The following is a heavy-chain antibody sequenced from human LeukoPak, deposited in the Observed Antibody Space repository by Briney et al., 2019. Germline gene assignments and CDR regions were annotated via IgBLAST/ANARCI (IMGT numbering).Heavy chain of an antibody. V-gene: IGHV1-8*03. J-gene: IGHJ6*03. Sequence: ASVKVSCKASGYTFTSYDINWVRQATGQGLEWMGWMNPNSGNTGYAQKFQGRVTITRNTSISTAYMELSSLRSEDTAVYYCARASYSSSWYHHLYYYYYMDVWGKGTTVTISS. CDR1: GYTFTSYD. CDR3: ARASYSSSWYHHLYYYYYMDV. CDR2: MNPNSGNT. D-gene: IGHD6-13*01.